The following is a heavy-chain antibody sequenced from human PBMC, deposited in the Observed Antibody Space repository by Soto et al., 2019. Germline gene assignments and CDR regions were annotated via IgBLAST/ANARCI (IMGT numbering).Heavy chain of an antibody. V-gene: IGHV1-18*01. Sequence: ASVKVSCKASGYTFITYGLSWVRQAPGQGLEWMGWISTFNGNTNYAQKFQGRVTMTTDTSTSTAYMELRSLGPDATVVYYCARGGENFDYWGQGAMVTVSS. D-gene: IGHD3-10*01. CDR2: ISTFNGNT. J-gene: IGHJ4*02. CDR3: ARGGENFDY. CDR1: GYTFITYG.